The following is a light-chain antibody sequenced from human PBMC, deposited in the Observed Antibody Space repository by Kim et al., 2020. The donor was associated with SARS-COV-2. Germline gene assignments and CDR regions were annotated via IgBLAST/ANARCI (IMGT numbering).Light chain of an antibody. V-gene: IGLV7-43*01. CDR3: LLYFEGTWA. CDR2: DTV. J-gene: IGLJ3*02. CDR1: TGTVTSTYH. Sequence: PGGPDTHTCSSSTGTVTSTYHANWLQQKPGQPPLPLIYDTVIKHSWSTARLSGSLLGGKAALTLSTAQLDDEADYYCLLYFEGTWAFGGGTKMTVL.